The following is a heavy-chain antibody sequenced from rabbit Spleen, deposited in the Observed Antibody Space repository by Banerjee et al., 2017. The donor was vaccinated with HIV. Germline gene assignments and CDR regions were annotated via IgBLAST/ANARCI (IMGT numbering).Heavy chain of an antibody. V-gene: IGHV1S45*01. D-gene: IGHD1-1*01. CDR3: ARDLVAVIGWNFSL. J-gene: IGHJ4*01. Sequence: QEQLAESGGDLVKAGASLTLTCTASLLDSSKSYWLCWGRQAPGKGLEWITCINMVTGKSVYASWVKGRFIMSRTSSTKVTLQMTSLTAAATATYFCARDLVAVIGWNFSLWGPGTLVTV. CDR1: LLDSSKSYW. CDR2: INMVTGKS.